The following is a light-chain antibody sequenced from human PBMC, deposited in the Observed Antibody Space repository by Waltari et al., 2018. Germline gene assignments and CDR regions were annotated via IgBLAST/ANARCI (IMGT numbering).Light chain of an antibody. Sequence: QSALTQPASVSGSPGQSVTISCPATSSDVGGSNSVSWYQDHPGQGPKVIIYDVSDRPSGVSARFSGSKSGNTASLTISGLQAEDEADYYCSSESSAKVVLFGGGTKVTVL. CDR2: DVS. V-gene: IGLV2-14*03. CDR3: SSESSAKVVL. CDR1: SSDVGGSNS. J-gene: IGLJ3*02.